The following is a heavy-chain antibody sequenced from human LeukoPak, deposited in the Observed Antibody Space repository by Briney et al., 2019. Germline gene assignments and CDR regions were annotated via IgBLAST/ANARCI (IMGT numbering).Heavy chain of an antibody. CDR1: GGSISSGGYY. CDR3: ASGSYWDLFDY. D-gene: IGHD1-26*01. CDR2: IYHSGST. V-gene: IGHV4-30-2*01. J-gene: IGHJ4*02. Sequence: SQTLSLTCTVSGGSISSGGYYWGWLRQPPGMGLEWIGYIYHSGSTYYNPSLKSRVTISVDTSKNQFSLKLSSVTAADTAVYYCASGSYWDLFDYWGQGTLVTVSS.